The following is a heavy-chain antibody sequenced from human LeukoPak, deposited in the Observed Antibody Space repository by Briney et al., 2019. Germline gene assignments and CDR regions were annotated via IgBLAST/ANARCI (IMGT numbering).Heavy chain of an antibody. Sequence: GGSLRLSCAVSGFTFSSYWMHWVRQAPGKGLVWVSRIDRDGSRINYADSVKGRFTISRDNGKNTLFLQMNSLRAEDATVYYCVRGNDYGGPHYWGQGTLVTVSS. CDR3: VRGNDYGGPHY. CDR1: GFTFSSYW. J-gene: IGHJ4*02. V-gene: IGHV3-74*01. CDR2: IDRDGSRI. D-gene: IGHD4-23*01.